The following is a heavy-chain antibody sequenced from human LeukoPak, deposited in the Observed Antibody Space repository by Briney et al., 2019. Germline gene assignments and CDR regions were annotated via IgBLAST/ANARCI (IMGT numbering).Heavy chain of an antibody. V-gene: IGHV3-11*01. CDR1: GFTVSSSY. CDR2: ISSSGSTI. CDR3: VRRGYSYGFDY. J-gene: IGHJ4*02. D-gene: IGHD5-18*01. Sequence: GGSLRLSCAASGFTVSSSYMSWVRQAPGKGLEWVSYISSSGSTIYYADSVKGRFTISRDNAKNSLYLQMNSLRAEDTAVYYCVRRGYSYGFDYWGQGTLVTVSS.